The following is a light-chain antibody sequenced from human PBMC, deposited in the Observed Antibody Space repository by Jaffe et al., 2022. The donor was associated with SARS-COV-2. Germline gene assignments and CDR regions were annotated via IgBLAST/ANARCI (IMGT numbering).Light chain of an antibody. V-gene: IGKV3-20*01. CDR1: QTVSSSY. CDR2: DAS. Sequence: EIVLTQSPDTLSLSPGERATLSCRASQTVSSSYLAWYQQKPGQAPRLLIYDASSRATGIPDRFSGSGSGTDFTLTISRLEPEDFAVYFCQQYDTSPLTFGGGTKVEIQ. CDR3: QQYDTSPLT. J-gene: IGKJ4*01.